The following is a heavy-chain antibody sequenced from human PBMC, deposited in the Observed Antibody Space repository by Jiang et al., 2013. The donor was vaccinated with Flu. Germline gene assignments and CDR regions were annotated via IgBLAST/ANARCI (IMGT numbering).Heavy chain of an antibody. CDR1: GGSVSSGGYY. Sequence: GPGLVKPSQTLSLTCSVSGGSVSSGGYYWSWIRQLPGKGLEWIGYIYDSGNVYYNPSLKSRITMSVDTSKNQFSLKLSSVTAADTAVYYCARGRGYSGFDVPYFFDLRRGQGSRGPPSP. D-gene: IGHD5-12*01. J-gene: IGHJ4*02. CDR3: ARGRGYSGFDVPYFFDLR. V-gene: IGHV4-31*03. CDR2: IYDSGNV.